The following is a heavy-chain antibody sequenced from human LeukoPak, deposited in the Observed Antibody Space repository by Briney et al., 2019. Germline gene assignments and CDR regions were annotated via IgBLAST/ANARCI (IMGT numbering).Heavy chain of an antibody. J-gene: IGHJ4*02. V-gene: IGHV4-39*02. Sequence: SETLSLTCTVSGGSISSSSYYWGWIRQPPGTGLEWIGRIYYSGSTYYNPSLKSRVTISVDTSKNQFSLKLSSVTAADTAVYYCARDQTVGASINVIDYWGQGTLVTVSS. CDR1: GGSISSSSYY. CDR2: IYYSGST. D-gene: IGHD1-26*01. CDR3: ARDQTVGASINVIDY.